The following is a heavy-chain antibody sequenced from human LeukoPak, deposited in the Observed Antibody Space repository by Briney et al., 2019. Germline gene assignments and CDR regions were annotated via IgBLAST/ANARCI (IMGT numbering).Heavy chain of an antibody. V-gene: IGHV4-59*01. CDR3: ASTSGYYGPFDY. CDR1: GCSISSYY. D-gene: IGHD3-22*01. J-gene: IGHJ4*02. CDR2: IYYNGST. Sequence: SETLSLTCTVSGCSISSYYWSWIRQPPGKGLEWIGYIYYNGSTNYNPSLKSRVTISVDTSKNQFSLKLSSVTAADTAVYYCASTSGYYGPFDYWGQGTLVTVSS.